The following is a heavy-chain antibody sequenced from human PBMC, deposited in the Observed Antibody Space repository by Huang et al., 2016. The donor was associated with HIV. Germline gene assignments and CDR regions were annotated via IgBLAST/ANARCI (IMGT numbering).Heavy chain of an antibody. CDR1: GFKFDDYA. Sequence: EVQLEEFGGRLVQPGRSLRLSCATYGFKFDDYAMHWVRQVPGGGLEWVSGISWNSGDILYADAVRGRVAISRENAVKSLYLQMDSLRREDTALYYCVKDRRMRGSGWTFFDNWGQGTLVDVSS. CDR3: VKDRRMRGSGWTFFDN. V-gene: IGHV3-9*01. J-gene: IGHJ4*02. D-gene: IGHD6-19*01. CDR2: ISWNSGDI.